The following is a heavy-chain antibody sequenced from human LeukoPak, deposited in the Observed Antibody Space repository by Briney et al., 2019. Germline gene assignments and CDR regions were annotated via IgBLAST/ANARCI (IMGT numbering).Heavy chain of an antibody. CDR3: ARAGPYDAFDI. CDR1: GFTVSSNY. V-gene: IGHV3-53*04. D-gene: IGHD1-14*01. Sequence: GGSLRRSCAASGFTVSSNYMSWVRQAPGKGLEWVSVIYSGGSTYFADSVKGRFTISRHNSKNTLYLQINSLRAEDTAVYYCARAGPYDAFDIWGQGTMVTVSS. J-gene: IGHJ3*02. CDR2: IYSGGST.